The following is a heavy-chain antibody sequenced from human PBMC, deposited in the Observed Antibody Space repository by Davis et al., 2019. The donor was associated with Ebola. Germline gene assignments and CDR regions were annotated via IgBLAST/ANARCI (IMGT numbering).Heavy chain of an antibody. V-gene: IGHV1-18*01. CDR2: ISAYNGNT. J-gene: IGHJ6*02. Sequence: ASVKVSCKASGYTFTSYGISWVRQAPGQGLEWMGWISAYNGNTNYAQKLQGRVTITRDMSTSTAYMELSSLRSEDTAVYYCAAGSGGVRYYYYYGMDVWGQGTTVTVSS. D-gene: IGHD3-16*01. CDR3: AAGSGGVRYYYYYGMDV. CDR1: GYTFTSYG.